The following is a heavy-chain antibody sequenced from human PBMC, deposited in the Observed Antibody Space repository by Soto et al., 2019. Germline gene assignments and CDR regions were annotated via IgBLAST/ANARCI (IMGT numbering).Heavy chain of an antibody. CDR3: ARDLRAAGRPGMDV. J-gene: IGHJ6*01. CDR1: GGTFSSYA. V-gene: IGHV1-69*01. CDR2: IIPIVGTG. Sequence: QVQLVQSGAEVKKPGSSVKVSCKASGGTFSSYAISWVRQAPGQGLEWMGGIIPIVGTGNYAQNFQGRVIDSADESTSTADMELSSPKSADTAMYYCARDLRAAGRPGMDVWGEGIPVTVSS. D-gene: IGHD6-13*01.